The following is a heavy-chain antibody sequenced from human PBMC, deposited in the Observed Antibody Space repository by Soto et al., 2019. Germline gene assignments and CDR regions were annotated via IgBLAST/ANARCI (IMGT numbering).Heavy chain of an antibody. CDR2: ISYDGTNK. V-gene: IGHV3-30*18. D-gene: IGHD3-10*01. Sequence: QMQLVESGGGVVQPGRSLRLSCAASGFSFNSYGMHRVRQAPGKGLEWVAFISYDGTNKFYGDSVKGRFTISRDNSKSTLYLQMNSLRPEDTAVYYCAKTGVSVVRGVPQGFDYWGQGTLVTVSS. CDR3: AKTGVSVVRGVPQGFDY. CDR1: GFSFNSYG. J-gene: IGHJ4*02.